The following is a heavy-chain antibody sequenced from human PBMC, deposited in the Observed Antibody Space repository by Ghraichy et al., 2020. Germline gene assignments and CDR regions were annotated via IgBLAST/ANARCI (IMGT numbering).Heavy chain of an antibody. CDR1: GDSVTTYY. J-gene: IGHJ2*01. Sequence: SETLSLTCTVSGDSVTTYYWSWIRQLPGRGLEYIAYTTYTGHTDYNPAHNSRATISLDTSKNQFSLRLNSVTAADTAVYYCARLFRPDSDNGRLPYYHYFDFWGRGTTVTVTS. V-gene: IGHV4-59*02. CDR2: TTYTGHT. D-gene: IGHD1-26*01. CDR3: ARLFRPDSDNGRLPYYHYFDF.